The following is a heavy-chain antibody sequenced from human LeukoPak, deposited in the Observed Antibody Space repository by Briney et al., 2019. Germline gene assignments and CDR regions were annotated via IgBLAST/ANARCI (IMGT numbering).Heavy chain of an antibody. V-gene: IGHV4-59*08. J-gene: IGHJ5*02. CDR3: ARRMVGAAPNWFDP. D-gene: IGHD2-15*01. CDR1: GGSISSYY. CDR2: IYYSGST. Sequence: PSETLSLTCTVSGGSISSYYWSWIRQPPGKGLEWIGYIYYSGSTYYNPSLKSRVTISVDTSKNQFSLKLSSVTAADTAVYYCARRMVGAAPNWFDPWGQGTLVTVSS.